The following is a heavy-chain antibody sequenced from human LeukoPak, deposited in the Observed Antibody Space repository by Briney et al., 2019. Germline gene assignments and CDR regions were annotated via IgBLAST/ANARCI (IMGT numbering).Heavy chain of an antibody. Sequence: GGSLRLSCAASGFTFDDYAMHWVRQAPGKGLEWVSGISWNSGSIGYADSVKGRFTISRDNAKNSLYLQMYSLRAEDTAVYYCASYCTNGVCFDYWGQGTLVTVSS. D-gene: IGHD2-8*01. CDR2: ISWNSGSI. CDR1: GFTFDDYA. V-gene: IGHV3-9*01. CDR3: ASYCTNGVCFDY. J-gene: IGHJ4*02.